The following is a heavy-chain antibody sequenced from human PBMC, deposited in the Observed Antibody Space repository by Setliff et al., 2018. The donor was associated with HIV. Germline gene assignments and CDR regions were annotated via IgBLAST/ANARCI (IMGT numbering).Heavy chain of an antibody. J-gene: IGHJ6*02. Sequence: SETLSLTCTVSGYSISSGYYWGWIRQPPGKGLEWIGSIYHSGSTYYDPSLKSRVTISVDTSKNQFSLKLSSVTAADTAVYYCARDDSSGWHFYYYYGMDVWGQGTTVTVSS. CDR3: ARDDSSGWHFYYYYGMDV. V-gene: IGHV4-38-2*02. CDR2: IYHSGST. CDR1: GYSISSGYY. D-gene: IGHD6-19*01.